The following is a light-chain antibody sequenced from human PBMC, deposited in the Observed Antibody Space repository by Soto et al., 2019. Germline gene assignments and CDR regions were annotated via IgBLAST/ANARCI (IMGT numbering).Light chain of an antibody. CDR1: QGISSY. V-gene: IGKV1-9*01. J-gene: IGKJ4*01. Sequence: DIQLTQSPSFLSASVGDRVTITCRASQGISSYVAWYQQKPGKAPKLLIYAASTLQSGVPSRFSGSGSGTEFTLTTSSLQPEDFATYSCQQLNSYPLTFGGGTKVEIK. CDR2: AAS. CDR3: QQLNSYPLT.